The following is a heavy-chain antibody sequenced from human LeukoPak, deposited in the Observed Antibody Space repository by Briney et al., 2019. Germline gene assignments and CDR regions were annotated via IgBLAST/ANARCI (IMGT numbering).Heavy chain of an antibody. Sequence: GGSLRLSCAASGFTFSSYAMSWVRQAPGKGLEWVSVIYSAGSTDYADSVKGRFTISRDNAKNTLYLQMSSLRAEDTAVYYCARDAVGITAAGVYWGQGTLVTVSS. D-gene: IGHD6-13*01. V-gene: IGHV3-53*01. CDR3: ARDAVGITAAGVY. CDR2: IYSAGST. J-gene: IGHJ4*02. CDR1: GFTFSSYA.